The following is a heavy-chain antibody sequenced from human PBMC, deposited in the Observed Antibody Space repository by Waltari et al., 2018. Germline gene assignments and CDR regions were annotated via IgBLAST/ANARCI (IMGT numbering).Heavy chain of an antibody. D-gene: IGHD6-6*01. J-gene: IGHJ4*02. Sequence: QVQLQESGPGLVKPSQTLSLTCTVSGGSISSGSYYWSWIRQPAGKGLEWIGRIYTSGSTNYNPSLKSRVTISVDTSKNQFSLKLSSVTAADTAVYYCAREGAARPLDYWGRGTLVTVSS. CDR1: GGSISSGSYY. CDR3: AREGAARPLDY. CDR2: IYTSGST. V-gene: IGHV4-61*02.